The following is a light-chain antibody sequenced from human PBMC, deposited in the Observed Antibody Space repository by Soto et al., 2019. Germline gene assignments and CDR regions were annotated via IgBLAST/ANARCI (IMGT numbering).Light chain of an antibody. Sequence: DIQMTQSPSTLSVSVGDRVTITCRASQTISSWLAWYQQKPGKAPKLLIYKASSLEGGVPSRFSGSGSGTEFTLTISSLQPDDFATYYCQQYNSNPLTFGGGTKVEIK. CDR1: QTISSW. J-gene: IGKJ4*01. CDR2: KAS. V-gene: IGKV1-5*03. CDR3: QQYNSNPLT.